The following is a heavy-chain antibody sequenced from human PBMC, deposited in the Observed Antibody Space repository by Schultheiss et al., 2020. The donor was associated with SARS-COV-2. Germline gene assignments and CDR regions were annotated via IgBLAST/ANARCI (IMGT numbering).Heavy chain of an antibody. Sequence: SQTLSLTCTVSGGSISSYYWSWIRQPPGKGLEWIGYIYYSGSTNYNPSLKSRVTISVDTSKNQFSLKLSSVTAADTAVYYCARDEEMAQLNWGQGTLVTVSS. CDR1: GGSISSYY. D-gene: IGHD1-1*01. J-gene: IGHJ4*02. CDR2: IYYSGST. CDR3: ARDEEMAQLN. V-gene: IGHV4-59*01.